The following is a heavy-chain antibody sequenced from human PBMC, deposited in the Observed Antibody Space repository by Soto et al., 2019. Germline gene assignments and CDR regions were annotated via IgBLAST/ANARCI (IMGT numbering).Heavy chain of an antibody. D-gene: IGHD1-26*01. Sequence: SETLSLTCTVSGGSISSYYWSWIRQPPGKGLEWIGYIYYSGSTNYNPSLKSRVTISVDTSKNQFSLKLSSVTAADTAVYYCASAGLWELLSISFDYWGQGTRVTVSS. CDR3: ASAGLWELLSISFDY. V-gene: IGHV4-59*01. CDR1: GGSISSYY. CDR2: IYYSGST. J-gene: IGHJ4*02.